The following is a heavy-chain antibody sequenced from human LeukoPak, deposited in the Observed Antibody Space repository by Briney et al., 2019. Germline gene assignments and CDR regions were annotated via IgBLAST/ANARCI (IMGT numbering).Heavy chain of an antibody. Sequence: GGSLRLSYAASGFSFSSYSMNWVRQAPGKGLEWVSSISSSSSYIYYADSVKGRFTISRDNAKNSLYLQMNSLRAEDTAVYYCARDNPYGDLDPWGQGTLVTVSS. D-gene: IGHD4-17*01. CDR2: ISSSSSYI. V-gene: IGHV3-21*01. CDR3: ARDNPYGDLDP. J-gene: IGHJ5*02. CDR1: GFSFSSYS.